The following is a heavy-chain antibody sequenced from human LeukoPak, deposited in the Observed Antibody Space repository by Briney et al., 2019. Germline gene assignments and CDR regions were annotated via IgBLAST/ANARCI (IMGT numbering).Heavy chain of an antibody. CDR1: GFTFSSYA. V-gene: IGHV3-30*04. CDR2: ISYDGSNK. CDR3: AKDRDDSSGYLFDY. D-gene: IGHD3-22*01. J-gene: IGHJ4*02. Sequence: GGSLRLSCAASGFTFSSYAMHWVRQAPGKGLEWVAVISYDGSNKYYADSVKGRFTISRDNSKNTLYLQMNSLRAEDTAVYYCAKDRDDSSGYLFDYWGQGTLVTVSS.